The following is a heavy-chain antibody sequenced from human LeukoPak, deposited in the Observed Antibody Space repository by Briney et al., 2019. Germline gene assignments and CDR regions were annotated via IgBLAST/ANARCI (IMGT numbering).Heavy chain of an antibody. CDR2: ISSSSSYI. D-gene: IGHD6-19*01. CDR3: ARDRYSSGWYEAGWFDP. CDR1: GFTFSSYS. V-gene: IGHV3-21*01. J-gene: IGHJ5*01. Sequence: GGSLRLSCAASGFTFSSYSMNWVRQAPGKGLEWVSSISSSSSYIYYADSVKGRFTISRDNAKNSLYLQMNSLRAEDTAVYYCARDRYSSGWYEAGWFDPWGQGTTVTVSS.